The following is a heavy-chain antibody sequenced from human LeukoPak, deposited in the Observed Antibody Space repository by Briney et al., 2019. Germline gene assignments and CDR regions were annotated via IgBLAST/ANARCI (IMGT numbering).Heavy chain of an antibody. Sequence: GGSLRLSCAASGFTFSSYGMHWVRQAPGKGLEWVAVIWHDGSKTSYADSVKGRFTISRDDSKNTLYLQMNSLRADDTAIYYCAREASGYYRDFWGRGTLVTVSS. J-gene: IGHJ4*02. CDR2: IWHDGSKT. D-gene: IGHD3-3*01. CDR3: AREASGYYRDF. V-gene: IGHV3-33*01. CDR1: GFTFSSYG.